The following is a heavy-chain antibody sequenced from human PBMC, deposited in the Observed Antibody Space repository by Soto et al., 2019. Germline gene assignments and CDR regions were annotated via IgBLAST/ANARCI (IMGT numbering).Heavy chain of an antibody. CDR3: ARGGQLNYYYYYGMDV. CDR2: ISWNSGSI. Sequence: PGWSLRLSCAASGFTFDDYAMHWVRQAPGKGLEGVSGISWNSGSIGYADSVKGRFTISRDNAKNSLYLQMNSLSAEDTALYYCARGGQLNYYYYYGMDVWGQGPTVTLS. CDR1: GFTFDDYA. V-gene: IGHV3-9*01. D-gene: IGHD5-18*01. J-gene: IGHJ6*02.